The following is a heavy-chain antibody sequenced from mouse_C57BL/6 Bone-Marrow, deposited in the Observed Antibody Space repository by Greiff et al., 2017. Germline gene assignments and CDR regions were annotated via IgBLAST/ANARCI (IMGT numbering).Heavy chain of an antibody. CDR2: INPSNGGT. CDR1: GYTFTSYW. CDR3: ARLNYYGSKGYAMDY. D-gene: IGHD1-1*01. J-gene: IGHJ4*01. Sequence: QVQLKQPGTELVKPGASVKLSCKASGYTFTSYWMHWVKQRPGQGLEWIGNINPSNGGTNYNEKFKSKATLTVDKSSSTAYMQLSSLTSEDSAVYYCARLNYYGSKGYAMDYWGQGTSVTVSS. V-gene: IGHV1-53*01.